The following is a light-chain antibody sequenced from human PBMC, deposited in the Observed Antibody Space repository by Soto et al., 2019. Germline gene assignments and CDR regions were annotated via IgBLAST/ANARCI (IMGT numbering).Light chain of an antibody. J-gene: IGKJ3*01. CDR3: QQSYSTSRFT. CDR2: AAS. Sequence: DIQMTQSPSSLSASVGDRVTITCRASQSISSYLNWYQQKPGKAPKLLIYAASSLQSGVPSRFSGSGSGTDFTLTISSLQPEDVATYYCQQSYSTSRFTFGPGTKVDIK. V-gene: IGKV1-39*01. CDR1: QSISSY.